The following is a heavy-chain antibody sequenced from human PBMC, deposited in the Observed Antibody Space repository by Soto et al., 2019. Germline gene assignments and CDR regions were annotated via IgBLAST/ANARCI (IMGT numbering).Heavy chain of an antibody. CDR3: AKSRGSYTVGV. V-gene: IGHV1-2*04. CDR2: IDPSSGGT. CDR1: GYTFTAYY. J-gene: IGHJ4*02. D-gene: IGHD1-26*01. Sequence: ASVKVSCKASGYTFTAYYIHWVRQAPGQGLEWMGWIDPSSGGTNSAQKFQGWVTMTRDTSITTAYMELSRLNSDDTAVYYCAKSRGSYTVGVWGQGTLVTVSS.